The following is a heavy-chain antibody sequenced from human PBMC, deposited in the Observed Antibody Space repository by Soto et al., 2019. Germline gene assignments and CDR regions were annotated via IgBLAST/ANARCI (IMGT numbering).Heavy chain of an antibody. CDR2: INDYGTTI. CDR3: ARGGLEPVDY. J-gene: IGHJ4*02. V-gene: IGHV3-74*01. D-gene: IGHD1-1*01. Sequence: EVQLVESGGGLVQSGGSLRLSCAASGFTLGNSWMHWVRQAPGKGLVWVSRINDYGTTINYAESVEGRFIISRDDAKSEVYLQMNNLRAEVSAVYYCARGGLEPVDYWGQGALVTVSS. CDR1: GFTLGNSW.